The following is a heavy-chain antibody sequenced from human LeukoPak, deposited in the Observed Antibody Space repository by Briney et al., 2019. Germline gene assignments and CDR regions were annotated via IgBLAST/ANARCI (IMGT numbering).Heavy chain of an antibody. CDR3: ARMGSMDILTGYRPFDY. CDR2: INYSGST. V-gene: IGHV4-59*01. CDR1: GGSISRDY. Sequence: PSETLSLTCTVSGGSISRDYWSWIRQPPGKGLEWIAYINYSGSTKYNPSLKTRVTISVDTSKNQFSLKLSSVAAADTAGYYCARMGSMDILTGYRPFDYWGQGTLVTVSS. D-gene: IGHD3-9*01. J-gene: IGHJ4*02.